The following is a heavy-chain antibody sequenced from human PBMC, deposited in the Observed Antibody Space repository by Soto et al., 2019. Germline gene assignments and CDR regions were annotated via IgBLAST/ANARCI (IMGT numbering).Heavy chain of an antibody. V-gene: IGHV4-59*01. CDR1: GGSISSYY. CDR3: ARSLSGSYYTY. Sequence: SETLSLTCTVSGGSISSYYWSWIRQPPGKGLEWIGYINYSGSINYNPSLKSRVTFSIDTSTNQFSLRLGSVTAADTAVYYCARSLSGSYYTYWGQGTQVTVS. D-gene: IGHD3-10*01. J-gene: IGHJ4*02. CDR2: INYSGSI.